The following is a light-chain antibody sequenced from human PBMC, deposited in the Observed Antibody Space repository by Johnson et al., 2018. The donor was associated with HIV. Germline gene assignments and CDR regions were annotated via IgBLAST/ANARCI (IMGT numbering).Light chain of an antibody. CDR2: YNN. J-gene: IGLJ1*01. V-gene: IGLV1-51*01. Sequence: QAVLTQPPSVSAAPGQKVTISCSGSSSNIGNSKVSWYQQLPGTAPKLLIYYNNKRPSGIPDRFSGSKSGPSATLGITGIQTGDEADYYCKTVDSSLSGYYVFGTGTNVTVL. CDR1: SSNIGNSK. CDR3: KTVDSSLSGYYV.